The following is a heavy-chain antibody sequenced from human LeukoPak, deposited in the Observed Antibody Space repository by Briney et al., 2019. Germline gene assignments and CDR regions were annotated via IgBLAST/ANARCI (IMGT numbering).Heavy chain of an antibody. CDR2: IGLNSGSI. Sequence: AGRSLSLSCAASGLTLDEYAMHWVGQAPGNGLEWVSGIGLNSGSIGYADSVKGRFTISRDNAKNSLYLQMNSLRAEDTALYYCVKLGYSSSSHYWGQGTLVTVSS. J-gene: IGHJ4*02. V-gene: IGHV3-9*01. CDR1: GLTLDEYA. CDR3: VKLGYSSSSHY. D-gene: IGHD6-6*01.